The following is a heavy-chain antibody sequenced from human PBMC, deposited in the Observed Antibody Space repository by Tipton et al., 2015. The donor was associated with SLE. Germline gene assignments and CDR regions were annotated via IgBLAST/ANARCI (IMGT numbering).Heavy chain of an antibody. CDR2: IYNSGTT. CDR3: ARGENHTGAFDI. J-gene: IGHJ3*02. Sequence: LRLSCTVSGDSINDYYWSWIRQPPGKGLEYIGYIYNSGTTNYNPSLKSRVTISVDMSKNQFSLKLSSVTAADTAVYYCARGENHTGAFDIWGQGTMVTVSS. CDR1: GDSINDYY. D-gene: IGHD3-16*01. V-gene: IGHV4-59*08.